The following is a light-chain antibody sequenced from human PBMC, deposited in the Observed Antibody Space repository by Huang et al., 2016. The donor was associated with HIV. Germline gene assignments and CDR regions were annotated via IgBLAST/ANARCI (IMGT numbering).Light chain of an antibody. CDR2: GAS. CDR1: QSISSSY. CDR3: QQYGNSPPDT. J-gene: IGKJ2*01. V-gene: IGKV3-20*01. Sequence: EIVLTQSPGTLSLSPGERATLSCRASQSISSSYLAWYQQRPGQAPRLHIYGASSRATGIPDRFRGSGSGTDFTLTISRLEPEDFAVYYCQQYGNSPPDTFGQGTKLEMK.